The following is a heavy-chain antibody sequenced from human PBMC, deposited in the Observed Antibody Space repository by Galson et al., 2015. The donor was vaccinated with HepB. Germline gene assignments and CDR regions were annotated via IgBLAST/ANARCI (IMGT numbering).Heavy chain of an antibody. J-gene: IGHJ6*03. V-gene: IGHV1-18*01. Sequence: SVKVSCKASGYTFTSYGISWVRQAPGQGLEWMGWISAYNGNTNYAQKLQGRVTMTTDTSTSTAYMELRSLRSDDTAVYYCARGGCSSTSCYNNYYYYMDVWGKGTTVTVSS. CDR3: ARGGCSSTSCYNNYYYYMDV. CDR1: GYTFTSYG. D-gene: IGHD2-2*02. CDR2: ISAYNGNT.